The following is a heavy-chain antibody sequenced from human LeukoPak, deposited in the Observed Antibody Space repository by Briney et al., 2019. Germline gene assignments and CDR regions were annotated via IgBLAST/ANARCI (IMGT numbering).Heavy chain of an antibody. Sequence: GGSLRLSCIGSGFTFSRFWMHWVRQAPGKGLEWVSRASSDGSSTVYADSVKGRFTISRDNAKKTLYLQMNSLRVEDTARYYCARDSDAGFDYWGRGTLVTVSS. CDR1: GFTFSRFW. CDR3: ARDSDAGFDY. CDR2: ASSDGSST. V-gene: IGHV3-74*01. J-gene: IGHJ4*02.